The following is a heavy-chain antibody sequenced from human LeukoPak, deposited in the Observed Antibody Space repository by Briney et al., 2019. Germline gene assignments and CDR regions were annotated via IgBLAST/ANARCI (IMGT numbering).Heavy chain of an antibody. CDR3: ARDRGSSSMSMSLIDY. CDR2: MSHDGSDE. J-gene: IGHJ4*02. V-gene: IGHV3-30*04. D-gene: IGHD6-6*01. Sequence: GGSLRLSCAASGFTFSSYAIHWGRQAPGKGLEWLAVMSHDGSDEYYADSVKGRFSISRDNSKSTLSLQLNSLRPEDTAVYYCARDRGSSSMSMSLIDYWGQGTLVTVSS. CDR1: GFTFSSYA.